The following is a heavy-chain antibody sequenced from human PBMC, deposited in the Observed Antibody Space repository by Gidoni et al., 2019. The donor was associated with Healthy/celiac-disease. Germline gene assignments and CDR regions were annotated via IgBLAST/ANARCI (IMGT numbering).Heavy chain of an antibody. CDR1: GFTFSSCA. V-gene: IGHV3-23*01. J-gene: IGHJ4*02. D-gene: IGHD3-10*01. Sequence: EVPLLESGGGLVQPGGSLRLSCAASGFTFSSCAMSWCRRAPGKGLEGVSAISGSGGSTYYADSGKGRFTISRDNAKNTLYLQMNSLRAEDTAVYYCAKGPIVDYHGGSYFDYWGQGTLVTVSS. CDR2: ISGSGGST. CDR3: AKGPIVDYHGGSYFDY.